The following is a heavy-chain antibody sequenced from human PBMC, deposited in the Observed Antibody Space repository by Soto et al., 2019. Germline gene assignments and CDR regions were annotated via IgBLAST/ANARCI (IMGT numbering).Heavy chain of an antibody. J-gene: IGHJ4*02. V-gene: IGHV3-33*06. CDR2: IWHDGSDK. Sequence: PGGSLRLSCVASGFTFSSYGMHWVRQAPGKGLEWVAIIWHDGSDKYYGDSVKGRFTISRDNSKNTLYLQMNSLRAEDTAVYYCAKDLTELDYWGQGTLVTVSS. CDR3: AKDLTELDY. CDR1: GFTFSSYG.